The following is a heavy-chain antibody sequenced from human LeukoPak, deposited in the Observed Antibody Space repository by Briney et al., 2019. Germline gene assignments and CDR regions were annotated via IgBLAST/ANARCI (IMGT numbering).Heavy chain of an antibody. CDR1: GLTFSSYW. Sequence: GGSLRLSCAASGLTFSSYWMSWVRQAPGKGLEWVSAISGSGGSTYYADSVKGRFTISRDNSKNTLYLQMNSLRAEDTAVYYCAKDAFRMTTKLFDYWGQGTLVTVSS. V-gene: IGHV3-23*01. J-gene: IGHJ4*02. D-gene: IGHD4-17*01. CDR2: ISGSGGST. CDR3: AKDAFRMTTKLFDY.